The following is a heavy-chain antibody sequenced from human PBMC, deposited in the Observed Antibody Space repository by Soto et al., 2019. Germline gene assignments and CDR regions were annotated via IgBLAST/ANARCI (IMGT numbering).Heavy chain of an antibody. D-gene: IGHD6-19*01. CDR3: AKDRRGWSTEYFQH. CDR2: IIPIFGTA. J-gene: IGHJ1*01. V-gene: IGHV1-69*13. Sequence: ASVKFSCKASGGTFSSYAIIWVRQAPGQGLEWMGGIIPIFGTANYAQKFQGRVTTTADESTSTAYMELSSLRSEDTAVYYCAKDRRGWSTEYFQHWGQGTLVTVSS. CDR1: GGTFSSYA.